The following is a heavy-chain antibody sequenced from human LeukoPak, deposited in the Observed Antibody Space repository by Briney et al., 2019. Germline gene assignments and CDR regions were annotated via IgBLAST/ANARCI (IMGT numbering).Heavy chain of an antibody. CDR1: GFTFSNYW. J-gene: IGHJ6*02. V-gene: IGHV3-74*01. CDR2: INSDGSST. Sequence: PGGSLRLSCAASGFTFSNYWMHWVRQAPGKGLVWVPRINSDGSSTSYADSVKGRFTISRDNAKNTLYLQMNSLRAEDTAVYYCARYCSSTSCYTGPYYYYGMDVWGQGTTVTVSS. D-gene: IGHD2-2*02. CDR3: ARYCSSTSCYTGPYYYYGMDV.